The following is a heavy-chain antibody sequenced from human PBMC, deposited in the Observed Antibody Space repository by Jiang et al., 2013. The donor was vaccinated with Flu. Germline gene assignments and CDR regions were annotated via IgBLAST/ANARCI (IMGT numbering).Heavy chain of an antibody. J-gene: IGHJ1*01. Sequence: TSYAMNWVRQAPGQGLEWMGWINTNTGNPTYAQGFTGRFVFSLDTSVSTAYLQISSLKAEDTAVYYCAKGGSGGTTEYFQHWGQGTLVTVSS. V-gene: IGHV7-4-1*02. CDR3: AKGGSGGTTEYFQH. CDR1: TSYA. D-gene: IGHD6-19*01. CDR2: INTNTGNP.